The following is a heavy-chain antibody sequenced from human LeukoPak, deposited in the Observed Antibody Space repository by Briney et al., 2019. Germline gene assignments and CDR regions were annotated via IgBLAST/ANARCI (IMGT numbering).Heavy chain of an antibody. D-gene: IGHD6-19*01. J-gene: IGHJ4*02. CDR2: VVGNGGTT. Sequence: GGSLRLSCAASGFTFVNYAMSWVRQAPGKGLEWVSAVVGNGGTTFYADSVKGRFTISRDNSKNTVYLHIKSLRGEDTAVYYCAKARLSTGWAYNDYWGQGTLVTVSS. CDR1: GFTFVNYA. V-gene: IGHV3-23*01. CDR3: AKARLSTGWAYNDY.